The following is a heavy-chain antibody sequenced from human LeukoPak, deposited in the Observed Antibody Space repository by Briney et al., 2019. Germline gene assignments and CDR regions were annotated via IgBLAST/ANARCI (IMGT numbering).Heavy chain of an antibody. CDR3: ARVAAEVVGVPGAIGFGWLRRDYYYMDV. J-gene: IGHJ6*03. V-gene: IGHV1-2*06. CDR2: INPNSGDT. D-gene: IGHD2-2*02. CDR1: GYTFSGSY. Sequence: ASVKVSCKASGYTFSGSYIHWVRQAPGQGLEWLGRINPNSGDTNYAQNLHGRVTMTRDMSTSTVYMELSSLRSEDTAVYYCARVAAEVVGVPGAIGFGWLRRDYYYMDVWGKGTTVTVSS.